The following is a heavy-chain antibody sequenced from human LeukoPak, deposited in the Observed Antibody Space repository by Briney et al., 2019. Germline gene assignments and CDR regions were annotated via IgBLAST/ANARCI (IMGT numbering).Heavy chain of an antibody. D-gene: IGHD2-21*02. CDR1: GFTFSSYT. CDR2: ISSDGTNK. J-gene: IGHJ4*02. Sequence: QTGGSLRLSCAASGFTFSSYTIHWVRQAPGKGLEWVAVISSDGTNKYYADSVKGRFTISRDNSKNTLYLQMSSLRVEDTAVYYCARGAYEIVVVTAPTYWGPGTLVTASS. CDR3: ARGAYEIVVVTAPTY. V-gene: IGHV3-30-3*01.